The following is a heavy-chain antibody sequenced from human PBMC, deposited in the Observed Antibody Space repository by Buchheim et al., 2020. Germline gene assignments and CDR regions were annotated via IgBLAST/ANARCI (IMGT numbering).Heavy chain of an antibody. CDR2: IWYDGSNK. V-gene: IGHV3-33*01. J-gene: IGHJ4*02. CDR3: ARGRSGIYRLAY. Sequence: QVQLVESGGGVVQPGRSLRLSCAASGFTFSSYGMHWVRQAPGKGLEWVAGIWYDGSNKYYADSVKGRFTVSRDNSKNTLYLQMNSLRAEDTAVYYCARGRSGIYRLAYWGQGTL. CDR1: GFTFSSYG. D-gene: IGHD3-16*02.